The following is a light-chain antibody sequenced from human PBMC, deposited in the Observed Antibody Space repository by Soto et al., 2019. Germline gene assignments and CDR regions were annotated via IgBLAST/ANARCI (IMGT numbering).Light chain of an antibody. J-gene: IGLJ1*01. CDR3: GSYTSSSNYV. CDR1: IHYDF. V-gene: IGLV2-14*01. CDR2: EVS. Sequence: ALTQPASVSGSPGQSITISCTGYIHYDFVSWYQQHPGTAPKLVIYEVSNRPSGTSDRFSGSKSGHTASLTISGLQTEDEAVYYCGSYTSSSNYVFGTGTKVTVL.